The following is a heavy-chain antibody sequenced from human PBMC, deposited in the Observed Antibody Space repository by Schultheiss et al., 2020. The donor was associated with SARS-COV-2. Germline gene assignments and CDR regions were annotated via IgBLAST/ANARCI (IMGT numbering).Heavy chain of an antibody. D-gene: IGHD5-18*01. Sequence: ASVKVSCKASGYTFTGYYMHWVRQAPGQGLEWMGWINPNSGGTNSAQKFQGRVTLTRDTSISTAYMELSRLRSDDTAVYYCASNSYATTYYFDYWGQGTLVTVSS. J-gene: IGHJ4*02. V-gene: IGHV1-2*02. CDR1: GYTFTGYY. CDR3: ASNSYATTYYFDY. CDR2: INPNSGGT.